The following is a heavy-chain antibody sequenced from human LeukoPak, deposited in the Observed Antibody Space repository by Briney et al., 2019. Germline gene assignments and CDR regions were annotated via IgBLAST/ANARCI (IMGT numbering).Heavy chain of an antibody. CDR3: ARPAPPYDSSGYYYDY. CDR1: GGSISSYY. J-gene: IGHJ4*02. V-gene: IGHV4-4*07. CDR2: IYISGSGST. Sequence: SETLSLTCTVSGGSISSYYWSWIRQPAGKGLEWIGRIYISGSGSTNYNPSLKSRVTISVDTSKNQFSLKLSSVTAADTAVYYCARPAPPYDSSGYYYDYWGQGTLVTVSS. D-gene: IGHD3-22*01.